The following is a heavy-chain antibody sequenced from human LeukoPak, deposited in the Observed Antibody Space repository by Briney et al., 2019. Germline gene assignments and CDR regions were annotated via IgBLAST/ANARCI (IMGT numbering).Heavy chain of an antibody. D-gene: IGHD3-3*01. Sequence: ASVKVSCKASGYTFTIYDINWVRQATGQGLEWMGWMNPNSGNTGYAQKFQGRVTMTRNTSISTAYMELSSLRSEDTAVYYCARGRPYDFWSGYYTQYYYYGMDVWGQGTTVTVSS. V-gene: IGHV1-8*01. CDR1: GYTFTIYD. CDR2: MNPNSGNT. J-gene: IGHJ6*02. CDR3: ARGRPYDFWSGYYTQYYYYGMDV.